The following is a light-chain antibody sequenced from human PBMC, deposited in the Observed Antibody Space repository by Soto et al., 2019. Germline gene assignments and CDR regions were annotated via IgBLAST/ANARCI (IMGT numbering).Light chain of an antibody. CDR1: SSDVGAYDY. J-gene: IGLJ1*01. Sequence: QSALTQPASVSGSPGQSITVSCTGTSSDVGAYDYVSWYQHHPGKAPKLIIYEVTNRPSGVSNRFSGSKSGNTASLTISGFQAEDEADYYCNSYTRSTKYVFGTGTKVTVL. CDR3: NSYTRSTKYV. CDR2: EVT. V-gene: IGLV2-14*01.